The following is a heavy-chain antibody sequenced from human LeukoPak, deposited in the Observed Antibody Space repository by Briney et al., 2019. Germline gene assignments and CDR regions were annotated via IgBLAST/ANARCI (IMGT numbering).Heavy chain of an antibody. V-gene: IGHV1-2*02. CDR3: ARDNGDYVDY. CDR1: GYTFTSYG. CDR2: ISAYSGGT. J-gene: IGHJ4*02. Sequence: ASVKVSCKASGYTFTSYGISWVRQAPGQGLEWMGWISAYSGGTNYAQKFQGRVTMTRDTSISTAYMELSRLRSDDTAVYYCARDNGDYVDYWGQGTLVTVSS. D-gene: IGHD4-17*01.